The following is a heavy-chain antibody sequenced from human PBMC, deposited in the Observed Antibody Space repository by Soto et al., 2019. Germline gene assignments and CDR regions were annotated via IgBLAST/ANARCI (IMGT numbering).Heavy chain of an antibody. D-gene: IGHD3-22*01. J-gene: IGHJ4*02. CDR3: ARPLQITMKVVIFDY. V-gene: IGHV4-30-4*01. CDR2: IFYSGST. CDR1: GGPLSSADSY. Sequence: SETLSLTCTVSGGPLSSADSYWGWIRQPPERGLEWIGNIFYSGSTYYNASLKSRITISVDASRNQFSLELNSVTAADTAVYYCARPLQITMKVVIFDYWGQGTPVTVSS.